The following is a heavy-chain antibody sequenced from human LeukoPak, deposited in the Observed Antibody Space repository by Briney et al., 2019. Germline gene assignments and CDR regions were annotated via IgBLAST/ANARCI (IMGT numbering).Heavy chain of an antibody. J-gene: IGHJ4*02. CDR1: GFTSISNY. CDR2: IYSGGST. D-gene: IGHD6-6*01. Sequence: PGGSLRLSCAASGFTSISNYMSWVRQAPGKGLERFSVIYSGGSTYYADSVKCRFTISRDNSKNTLYLQMNSLRAEDTAVYYCARDRRGSSGRGPHSFDYWGQGTLVTVSS. CDR3: ARDRRGSSGRGPHSFDY. V-gene: IGHV3-53*01.